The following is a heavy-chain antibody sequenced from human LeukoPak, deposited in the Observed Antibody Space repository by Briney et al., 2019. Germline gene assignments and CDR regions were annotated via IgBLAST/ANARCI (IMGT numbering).Heavy chain of an antibody. CDR1: GGSLSTGVSY. CDR3: ARSGVGGYSSSSKFGY. D-gene: IGHD6-6*01. Sequence: SETLSLTCTVSGGSLSTGVSYWTWIRQPPGKGLEWIGYIYHSGRTYYNASLKSRVTMSVDTSKNQFSLKLSSVTAADTAVYYCARSGVGGYSSSSKFGYWGQGTLVTVSS. CDR2: IYHSGRT. V-gene: IGHV4-30-2*01. J-gene: IGHJ4*02.